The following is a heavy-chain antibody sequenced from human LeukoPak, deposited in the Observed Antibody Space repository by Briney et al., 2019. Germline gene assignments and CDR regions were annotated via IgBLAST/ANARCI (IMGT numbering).Heavy chain of an antibody. CDR3: AQQVVGTSDTFDI. CDR1: GASIRSFY. D-gene: IGHD6-13*01. J-gene: IGHJ3*02. V-gene: IGHV4-59*01. Sequence: SETLSLTCSVSGASIRSFYWSWIRQPPGKGLEWIGYISYSGSTKYNPSLKSRATVSADTSKSQLSLRLDSVTAADTAVYFCAQQVVGTSDTFDIWGQGTMVTVSS. CDR2: ISYSGST.